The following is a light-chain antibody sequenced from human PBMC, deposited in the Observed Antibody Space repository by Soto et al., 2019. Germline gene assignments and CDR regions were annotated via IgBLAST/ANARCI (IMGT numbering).Light chain of an antibody. J-gene: IGKJ1*01. CDR3: QQYNDYSPWT. V-gene: IGKV1-5*01. CDR2: DAS. CDR1: QSISKW. Sequence: IHMTHSPCTLCASLGDRVTITCGGSQSISKWLAWYQQKPGKAPNLLIYDASNLESGVPSRFSGSGSGTEFTLTISSLQPDDFATYSCQQYNDYSPWTFGQGPKVDIK.